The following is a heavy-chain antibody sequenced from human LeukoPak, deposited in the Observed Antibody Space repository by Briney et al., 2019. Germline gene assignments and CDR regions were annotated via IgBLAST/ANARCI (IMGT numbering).Heavy chain of an antibody. D-gene: IGHD3-3*01. V-gene: IGHV1-2*02. CDR3: AVNYDFWSGSKANFDY. Sequence: GASVKVSCKASGYTFTGYYMHWVRQAPGQGLEWMGWINPNSGGTNYAQKFQGRVTMTRDTSISTAYMELSRLRSDDTAVYYCAVNYDFWSGSKANFDYWGQGTLVTVSS. CDR2: INPNSGGT. J-gene: IGHJ4*02. CDR1: GYTFTGYY.